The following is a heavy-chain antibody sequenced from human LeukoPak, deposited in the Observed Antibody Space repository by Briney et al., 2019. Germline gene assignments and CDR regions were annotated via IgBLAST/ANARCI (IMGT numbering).Heavy chain of an antibody. V-gene: IGHV3-30-3*01. CDR3: ARGYDFWSGYFDAFDI. Sequence: GGSLRLSCAASGFNFSNYAMHWVRQAPGKGLEWVAVISYGGSNKYYADSVKGRFTISRDNSKNTLYLQMNSLRAEDTAVYYCARGYDFWSGYFDAFDIWGQGTMVTVSS. CDR1: GFNFSNYA. CDR2: ISYGGSNK. J-gene: IGHJ3*02. D-gene: IGHD3-3*01.